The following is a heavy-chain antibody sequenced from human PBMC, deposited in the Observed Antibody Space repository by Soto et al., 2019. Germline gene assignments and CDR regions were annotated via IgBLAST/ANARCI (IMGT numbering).Heavy chain of an antibody. V-gene: IGHV4-31*03. Sequence: QVQLQESGPRLVEASQTLSLTCNVSNASITSSGYYWSWVRQPPGERLEWIGYIYHSGSTFYSPSLQSRLTMSVDTSKNQFSLTLRSVTAADTSVYHCARMSRTYYVPDYWGQGTLVTVSS. J-gene: IGHJ4*02. CDR3: ARMSRTYYVPDY. D-gene: IGHD1-26*01. CDR2: IYHSGST. CDR1: NASITSSGYY.